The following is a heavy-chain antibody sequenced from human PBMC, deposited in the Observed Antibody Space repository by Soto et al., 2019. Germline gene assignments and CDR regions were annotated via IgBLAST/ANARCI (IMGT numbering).Heavy chain of an antibody. CDR1: GGSFSGYY. J-gene: IGHJ4*02. V-gene: IGHV4-34*01. CDR3: ARGGYNWNPNTGFDY. Sequence: PSETLSLTCAVYGGSFSGYYWSWIRQPPGKGLEWIGEINHSGSTNYNPSLKSRVTISVDTSKNQFSLKLSSVTAADTAVYYCARGGYNWNPNTGFDYWGQGTLVTVSS. D-gene: IGHD1-20*01. CDR2: INHSGST.